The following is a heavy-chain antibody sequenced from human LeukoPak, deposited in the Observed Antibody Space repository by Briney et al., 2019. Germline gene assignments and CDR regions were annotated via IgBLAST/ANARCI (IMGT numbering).Heavy chain of an antibody. V-gene: IGHV4-38-2*02. D-gene: IGHD2-15*01. CDR3: ARDVVAWNHAFDI. CDR1: GYSIRSGYY. J-gene: IGHJ3*02. Sequence: PSETLSLTCTVSGYSIRSGYYWGWIRQPPGKGLEWIGSLYHSGNTYYIPSLKSRVTMSVGTSKNQFSLKLSSVTAADTAVYYCARDVVAWNHAFDIWGQGTVVTVSS. CDR2: LYHSGNT.